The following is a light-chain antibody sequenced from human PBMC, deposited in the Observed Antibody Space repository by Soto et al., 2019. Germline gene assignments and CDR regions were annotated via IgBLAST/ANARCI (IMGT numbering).Light chain of an antibody. CDR1: QSVSSN. CDR3: QQDNNWPLT. CDR2: VAS. Sequence: EIVMTQSPATLSVSPGERATLSCRASQSVSSNLAWYQQKPGQAPRLLIYVASTRATGIPARFSGSGSGTEFTLTISSLQSEDFAVYYWQQDNNWPLTFGGGTKVEIK. V-gene: IGKV3D-15*01. J-gene: IGKJ4*01.